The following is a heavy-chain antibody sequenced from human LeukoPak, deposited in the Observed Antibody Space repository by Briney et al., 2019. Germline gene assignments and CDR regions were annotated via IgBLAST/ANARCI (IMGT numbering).Heavy chain of an antibody. CDR2: IWYDGNNK. D-gene: IGHD3-22*01. CDR1: GFTFSSYG. Sequence: GGAVRLSCAASGFTFSSYGMHWGRQAPGKGLEWVAVIWYDGNNKYYADSVKRRFTISRDNSKNTMYLQMNSLRAEDTAVYYCAKDQAYYESSGYYSWGDAFDMWGQRTVDADSS. J-gene: IGHJ3*02. V-gene: IGHV3-30*02. CDR3: AKDQAYYESSGYYSWGDAFDM.